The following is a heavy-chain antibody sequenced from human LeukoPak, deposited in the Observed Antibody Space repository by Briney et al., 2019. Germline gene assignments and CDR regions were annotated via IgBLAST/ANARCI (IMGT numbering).Heavy chain of an antibody. Sequence: SETLSLTCAVYGGSFSGYYWNWIRQPPGKGLEWIGSIYYSGSTYYNPSLKSRVTISVDTSKNQFSLKLSSVTAADTAVYYCARHRQGYSSKGPGYYYYYMDVWGKGTTVTISS. CDR2: IYYSGST. D-gene: IGHD6-13*01. V-gene: IGHV4-34*01. J-gene: IGHJ6*03. CDR3: ARHRQGYSSKGPGYYYYYMDV. CDR1: GGSFSGYY.